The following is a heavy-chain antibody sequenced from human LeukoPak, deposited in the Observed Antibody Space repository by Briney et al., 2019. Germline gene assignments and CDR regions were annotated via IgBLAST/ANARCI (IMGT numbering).Heavy chain of an antibody. J-gene: IGHJ4*02. Sequence: SETLSLTCTVSGGSISGYYWSWIRQPPGKELEWIGYISYTGSTNYNPSLKSPVTISVDTSKNQFSLKLSSVTAADTAVYFCAGRGMYYYGYWGQGTLVTVSS. CDR2: ISYTGST. CDR3: AGRGMYYYGY. CDR1: GGSISGYY. V-gene: IGHV4-59*01. D-gene: IGHD3-10*01.